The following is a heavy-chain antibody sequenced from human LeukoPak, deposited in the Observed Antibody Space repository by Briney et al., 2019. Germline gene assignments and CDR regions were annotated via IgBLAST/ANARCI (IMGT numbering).Heavy chain of an antibody. Sequence: PGGSLRLSCAASGSTFSSYSMNWVRQAPGKGLEWVSSVSSSSSYIYYADSVKGRFTISRDNAKNSLYLQMNSLRAEDTAAYYCARDCRRYFDWPPCDAFDIWGQGTMVTVSS. CDR1: GSTFSSYS. CDR2: VSSSSSYI. CDR3: ARDCRRYFDWPPCDAFDI. D-gene: IGHD3-9*01. V-gene: IGHV3-21*01. J-gene: IGHJ3*02.